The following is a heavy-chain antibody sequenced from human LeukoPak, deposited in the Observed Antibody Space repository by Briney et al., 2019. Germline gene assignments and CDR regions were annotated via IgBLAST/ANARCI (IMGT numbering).Heavy chain of an antibody. Sequence: GGSLRLSCAASGFTFSSYWMNWVRQAPGKGLEWVANIKQDGSDKYYVDSVKGRFTISRDNAKNSLYLQMNSLRAEDTAVYYCARGGGGIVVVIPFDYWGQGTLVTVSS. CDR1: GFTFSSYW. D-gene: IGHD3-22*01. V-gene: IGHV3-7*03. J-gene: IGHJ4*02. CDR3: ARGGGGIVVVIPFDY. CDR2: IKQDGSDK.